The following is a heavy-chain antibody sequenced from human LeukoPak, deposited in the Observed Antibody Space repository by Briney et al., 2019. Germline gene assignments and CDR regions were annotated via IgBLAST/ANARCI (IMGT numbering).Heavy chain of an antibody. J-gene: IGHJ4*02. V-gene: IGHV3-7*01. CDR2: IKQDGSEK. D-gene: IGHD6-13*01. CDR1: GITFSAYW. CDR3: ARAESSSWHNFDF. Sequence: GGSLRLSCAASGITFSAYWMSWVRQAPGKGLEWVANIKQDGSEKYYLDSVKGRLTISRDNSRNTLYLQMNSLRPEDTAVYYCARAESSSWHNFDFWGQGTLVTVSS.